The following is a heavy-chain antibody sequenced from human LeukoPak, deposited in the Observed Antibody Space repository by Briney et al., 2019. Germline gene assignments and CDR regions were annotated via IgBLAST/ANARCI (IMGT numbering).Heavy chain of an antibody. CDR3: AKDLGWELPAEAY. Sequence: PGGSLRLSCVASGFTFKKYVMNWVRQAPGKGLEWLATIYESGVSISYADSVKGRFTISRDNSNNTLYLQMNSLRAEDTAMYYCAKDLGWELPAEAYWGQGILVTVSS. V-gene: IGHV3-23*01. CDR2: IYESGVSI. CDR1: GFTFKKYV. D-gene: IGHD1-26*01. J-gene: IGHJ4*02.